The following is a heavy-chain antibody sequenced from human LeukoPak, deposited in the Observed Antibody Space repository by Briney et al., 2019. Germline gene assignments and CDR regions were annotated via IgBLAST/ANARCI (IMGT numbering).Heavy chain of an antibody. CDR1: GDSISSSSYY. Sequence: PSETLSLTCTVSGDSISSSSYYWGWIRQPPGEGLEWIGSIYYSGSTYYNPSLKSRVTISVDTSKNQLSLKLISVTAADTAVYYCARTLPSSYCSGGSCFSRPGYWGQGTLVTVSS. V-gene: IGHV4-39*01. CDR3: ARTLPSSYCSGGSCFSRPGY. D-gene: IGHD2-15*01. CDR2: IYYSGST. J-gene: IGHJ4*02.